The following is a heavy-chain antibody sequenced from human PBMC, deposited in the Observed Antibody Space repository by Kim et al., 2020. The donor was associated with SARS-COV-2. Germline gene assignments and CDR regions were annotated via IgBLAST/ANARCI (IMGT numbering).Heavy chain of an antibody. V-gene: IGHV3-13*01. CDR2: IGTAGDT. Sequence: GGSLRLSCAASGFTFSSYDMHWVRQATGKGLEWVSAIGTAGDTYYPGSVKGRFTISRENAKNSLYLQMNSLRAGDTAVYYCARARTVGSSSWEDRDYYYYGMDVWGQGTTVTVSS. CDR1: GFTFSSYD. D-gene: IGHD6-13*01. J-gene: IGHJ6*02. CDR3: ARARTVGSSSWEDRDYYYYGMDV.